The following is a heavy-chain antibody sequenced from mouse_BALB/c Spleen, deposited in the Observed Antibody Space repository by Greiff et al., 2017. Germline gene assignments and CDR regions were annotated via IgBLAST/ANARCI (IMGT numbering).Heavy chain of an antibody. CDR1: GYTFTSYW. D-gene: IGHD3-1*01. J-gene: IGHJ2*01. Sequence: QVQLQQSGAELARPGASVKLSCKASGYTFTSYWMQWVKQRPGQGLEWIGAIYPGDGDTRYTQKFKGKATLTADKSSSTAYMQLSSLASEDSAVYYCASRGESYFDYWGQGTTLTVSS. CDR3: ASRGESYFDY. V-gene: IGHV1-87*01. CDR2: IYPGDGDT.